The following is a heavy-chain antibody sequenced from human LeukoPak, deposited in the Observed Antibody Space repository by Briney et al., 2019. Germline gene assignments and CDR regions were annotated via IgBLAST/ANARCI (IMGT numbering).Heavy chain of an antibody. CDR2: ISSSSYI. CDR1: GFTFSSYS. V-gene: IGHV3-21*01. J-gene: IGHJ6*02. Sequence: PGGSLRLSCAASGFTFSSYSMNWVRQAPGKGLEWVSSISSSSYIYYADSVKGRFTISRDNAKNSLYLQMNSLRAEDTAVYYCARDLRWVYYYGMDVWGQGTTVTVPS. D-gene: IGHD2-21*01. CDR3: ARDLRWVYYYGMDV.